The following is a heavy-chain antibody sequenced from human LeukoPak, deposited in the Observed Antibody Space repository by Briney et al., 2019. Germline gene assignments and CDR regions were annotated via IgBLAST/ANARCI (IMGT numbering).Heavy chain of an antibody. D-gene: IGHD3-10*01. CDR3: ARDDGSGSFPFDY. Sequence: GGSLRLSCAVSGITLCNYGMSWVRQAPGKGLEWVSSISSSSSYIYYADSVKGRLTISRDNAKNSLYLQMNSLRAEDTAVYYCARDDGSGSFPFDYWGQGTLVTVSS. J-gene: IGHJ4*02. CDR1: GITLCNYG. CDR2: ISSSSSYI. V-gene: IGHV3-21*01.